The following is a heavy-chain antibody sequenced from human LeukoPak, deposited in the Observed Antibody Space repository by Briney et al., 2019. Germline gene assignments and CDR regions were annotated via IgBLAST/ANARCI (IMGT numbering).Heavy chain of an antibody. CDR2: ISYDGSNK. Sequence: GGSLRLSCAASGFTFSSYAMHWARQAPGKGLEWVAVISYDGSNKYYADSVKGRFTISRDNSKNTLYLQMNSLRAEDTAVYYCASSSPYYGSENHFDYWGQGTLVTVSS. J-gene: IGHJ4*02. CDR3: ASSSPYYGSENHFDY. D-gene: IGHD3-10*01. CDR1: GFTFSSYA. V-gene: IGHV3-30*04.